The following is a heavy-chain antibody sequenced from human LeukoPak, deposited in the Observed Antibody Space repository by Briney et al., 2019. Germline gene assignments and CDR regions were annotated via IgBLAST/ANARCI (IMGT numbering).Heavy chain of an antibody. CDR1: GYTFTGYY. Sequence: SVKVSCKASGYTFTGYYMHWVRQAPGQGLEWMGGIIPIFGTANYAQKFQGRVTITADESTSTAYMELSSLRSEDTAVYYCARAAVVPAATPKYNWFDPWGQGTLVTVSS. D-gene: IGHD2-2*01. CDR2: IIPIFGTA. J-gene: IGHJ5*02. CDR3: ARAAVVPAATPKYNWFDP. V-gene: IGHV1-69*13.